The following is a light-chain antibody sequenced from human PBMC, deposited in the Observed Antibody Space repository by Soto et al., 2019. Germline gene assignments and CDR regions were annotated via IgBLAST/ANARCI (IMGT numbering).Light chain of an antibody. V-gene: IGLV2-23*01. CDR1: SSDVGAYNS. J-gene: IGLJ1*01. Sequence: VLAQPASVSGSPGQSVTISCTGTSSDVGAYNSVSWYQQHPDKAPQLMIYKGTQRPSGVSNRFSGSTSGNAASLTISGLQAGDEADYFCCSSAPESTYVFGTGTKVTVL. CDR2: KGT. CDR3: CSSAPESTYV.